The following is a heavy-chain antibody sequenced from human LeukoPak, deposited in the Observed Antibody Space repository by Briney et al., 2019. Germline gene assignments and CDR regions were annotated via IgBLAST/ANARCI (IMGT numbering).Heavy chain of an antibody. Sequence: GGSLRLSCAASGFTFSSYAMHWVRQVPGKGLEWVAVISYDGSNKYYADSVKGRFTISRDNSKNTLYLQMNSLRAEDTAVYYCARGIAVAGLDYWGQGTLVTVSS. CDR3: ARGIAVAGLDY. J-gene: IGHJ4*02. CDR1: GFTFSSYA. V-gene: IGHV3-30-3*01. D-gene: IGHD6-19*01. CDR2: ISYDGSNK.